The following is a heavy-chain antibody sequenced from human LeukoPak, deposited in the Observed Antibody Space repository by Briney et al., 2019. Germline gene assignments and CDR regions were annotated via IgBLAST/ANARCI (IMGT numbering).Heavy chain of an antibody. CDR3: ARESRGFDY. D-gene: IGHD6-6*01. J-gene: IGHJ4*02. V-gene: IGHV3-30-3*01. CDR1: GFTFSSYA. Sequence: GGSLRLSCAASGFTFSSYAMHWVRQAPGKGLEWVAVIPYDGSNKYYADSVKGRFTISRDNSKNTLYLQMNSLRAEDTAVYYCARESRGFDYWGQGTLVTVSS. CDR2: IPYDGSNK.